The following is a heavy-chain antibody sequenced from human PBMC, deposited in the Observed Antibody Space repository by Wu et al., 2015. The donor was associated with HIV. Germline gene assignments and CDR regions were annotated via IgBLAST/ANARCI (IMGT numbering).Heavy chain of an antibody. D-gene: IGHD2-8*02. Sequence: QLVQSGAEVKEPGASMNISCQASNYTFKNFGFTWVRQAPGQGLEWMGWISVHNKNTEYAQRFQGRVTMTTDTSTTTGYMELKNLRSDDTAVYYCARDPDCTGSSCSPFYGMDAWGQGTIVTVSS. CDR3: ARDPDCTGSSCSPFYGMDA. CDR2: ISVHNKNT. J-gene: IGHJ6*02. V-gene: IGHV1-18*01. CDR1: NYTFKNFG.